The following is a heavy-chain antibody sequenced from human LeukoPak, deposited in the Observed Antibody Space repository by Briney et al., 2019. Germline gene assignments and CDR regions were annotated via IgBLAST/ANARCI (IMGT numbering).Heavy chain of an antibody. CDR2: ISTTGSSI. CDR3: VQRGIAVALDY. D-gene: IGHD6-19*01. CDR1: GFTFSSYE. J-gene: IGHJ4*02. V-gene: IGHV3-48*03. Sequence: GGSLRLSCAASGFTFSSYEMNWVRQAPGKGLEWVSYISTTGSSIYYADSVKGRFTISRDNVKNLLYLQMNSLRAEDTADCARVQRGIAVALDYWGQGTLATVSS.